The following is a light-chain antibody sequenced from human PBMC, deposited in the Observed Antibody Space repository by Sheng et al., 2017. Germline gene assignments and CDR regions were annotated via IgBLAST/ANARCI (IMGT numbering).Light chain of an antibody. J-gene: IGLJ3*02. V-gene: IGLV2-14*01. CDR2: EVS. CDR1: SSDVGGYKY. CDR3: SSYTSSSTWV. Sequence: QSALTQPASVSGSPGQSITISCTGTSSDVGGYKYVSWLQQHPGKAPKLMIYEVSNRPSGVSNRFSGSKSGNTASLTISGLQAEDEANYYCSSYTSSSTWVFGGGTKLTVL.